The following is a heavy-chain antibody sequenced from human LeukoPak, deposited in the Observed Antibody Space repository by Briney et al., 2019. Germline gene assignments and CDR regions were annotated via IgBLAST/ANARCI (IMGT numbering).Heavy chain of an antibody. V-gene: IGHV1-8*03. J-gene: IGHJ1*01. Sequence: ASVKVSCKASGYTFTSYDINWVRQATGQGLEWMGWMNPNSGNTGYAQKFQGRVTITRNTSISTAYMELSSLRSEDTAVYYCARGPSREYYDFWSGYYRLWYFQHWGQGTLVTVSS. CDR2: MNPNSGNT. D-gene: IGHD3-3*01. CDR3: ARGPSREYYDFWSGYYRLWYFQH. CDR1: GYTFTSYD.